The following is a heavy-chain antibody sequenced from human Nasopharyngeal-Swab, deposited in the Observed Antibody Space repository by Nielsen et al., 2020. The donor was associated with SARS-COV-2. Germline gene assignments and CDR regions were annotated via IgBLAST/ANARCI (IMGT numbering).Heavy chain of an antibody. CDR3: ARVGGGSYYFDY. J-gene: IGHJ4*02. D-gene: IGHD1-26*01. V-gene: IGHV4-31*02. CDR2: IYYSGST. Sequence: WIRQPPGKGLEWIGYIYYSGSTYYTPSLKSRVTISVDTSKNQFSLKLSSVTAADTAVYYCARVGGGSYYFDYWGQGTLVTVSS.